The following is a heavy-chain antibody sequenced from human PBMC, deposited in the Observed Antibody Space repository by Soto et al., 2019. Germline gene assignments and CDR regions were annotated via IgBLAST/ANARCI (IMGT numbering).Heavy chain of an antibody. Sequence: SVKVSCKASGGTFSSYAISWVRQAPGQGLEWMGGIIPIFGTANYAQKFQGRVTITADESTSTAYMGLSSLRSEDTAVYYCAREGEGYDSSGYYDYYYYYVMDVWGQGTTVTVSS. CDR1: GGTFSSYA. J-gene: IGHJ6*02. CDR3: AREGEGYDSSGYYDYYYYYVMDV. D-gene: IGHD3-22*01. CDR2: IIPIFGTA. V-gene: IGHV1-69*13.